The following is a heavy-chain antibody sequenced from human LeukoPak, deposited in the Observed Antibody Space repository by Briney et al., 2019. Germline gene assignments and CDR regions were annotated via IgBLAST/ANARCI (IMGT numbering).Heavy chain of an antibody. CDR2: IYYSGST. D-gene: IGHD3-22*01. Sequence: SETLSLTCTVSGGSISSYYWSWIRQPPGKGLEWIGYIYYSGSTNYNPSLKSRVTISVDTSKNQFSLKLSSVTAADTAVYYCAREEYYDSSGYYPIDAFDIWGQGTMVTVSS. J-gene: IGHJ3*02. CDR1: GGSISSYY. V-gene: IGHV4-59*01. CDR3: AREEYYDSSGYYPIDAFDI.